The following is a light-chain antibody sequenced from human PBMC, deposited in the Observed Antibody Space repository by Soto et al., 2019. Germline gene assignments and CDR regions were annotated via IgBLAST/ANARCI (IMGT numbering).Light chain of an antibody. Sequence: QSVLTQSPSASGTPGQRVTISCSGSASNIGSKAVNWYQQFPGTAPKLIIYRTVERPSGVPARFYGSKSGTSASLAINGLQSADEADYYCAAWDDRVDEYVFGTGTKLTVL. CDR1: ASNIGSKA. CDR3: AAWDDRVDEYV. J-gene: IGLJ1*01. V-gene: IGLV1-44*01. CDR2: RTV.